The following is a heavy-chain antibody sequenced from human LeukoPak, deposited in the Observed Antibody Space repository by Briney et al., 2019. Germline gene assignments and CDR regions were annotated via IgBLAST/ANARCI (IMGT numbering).Heavy chain of an antibody. J-gene: IGHJ6*03. V-gene: IGHV1-18*01. CDR3: ARWGLVAPGTYYYYYMDV. CDR2: INAYNRNT. Sequence: ASVKVSCKPSGYTFTSYGISRVRQAPGQGLEWMGWINAYNRNTHYAQKFQARVTMSTDSSTSTAYMELGSLRSDDTAVYYCARWGLVAPGTYYYYYMDVWGQGTTVTVSS. CDR1: GYTFTSYG. D-gene: IGHD2-2*01.